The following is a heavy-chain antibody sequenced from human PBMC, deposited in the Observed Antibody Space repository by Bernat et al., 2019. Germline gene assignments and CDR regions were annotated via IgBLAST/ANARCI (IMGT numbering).Heavy chain of an antibody. CDR3: AKVWGGSQATYYFDY. V-gene: IGHV3-30*18. Sequence: VQLLESGGGLVQPGGSLRLSCAASGFTFSSYAMSWVRQAPGKGLEWVAVISYDGSNKFYADSVKGRFTISRDNSKNTLYLQVNSLRAEDTAVYYCAKVWGGSQATYYFDYWGQGTLVTVSS. CDR1: GFTFSSYA. D-gene: IGHD3-16*01. J-gene: IGHJ4*02. CDR2: ISYDGSNK.